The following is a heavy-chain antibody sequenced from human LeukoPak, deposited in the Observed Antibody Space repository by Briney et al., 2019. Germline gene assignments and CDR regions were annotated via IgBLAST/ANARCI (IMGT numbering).Heavy chain of an antibody. CDR1: GFTFDDYA. Sequence: GRSLRLSCAASGFTFDDYAMHWVRRAPGKGLEWVSGISWNSGSIGYADSVKGRFTISRDNAKNSLYLQMNSLRAEDMALYYCAKDIARYYDSSGYYDYWGQGTLVTVSS. V-gene: IGHV3-9*03. CDR3: AKDIARYYDSSGYYDY. CDR2: ISWNSGSI. D-gene: IGHD3-22*01. J-gene: IGHJ4*02.